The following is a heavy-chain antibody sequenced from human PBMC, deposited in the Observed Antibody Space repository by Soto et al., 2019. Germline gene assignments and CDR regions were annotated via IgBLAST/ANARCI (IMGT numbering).Heavy chain of an antibody. CDR2: VFYSVGT. CDR1: GGSIHGTNFY. CDR3: ARPQSGYSYSDALDV. D-gene: IGHD5-18*01. J-gene: IGHJ6*02. V-gene: IGHV4-39*02. Sequence: SSETLSLTCTVPGGSIHGTNFYWAWIRQPPGKELERIGSVFYSVGTYYNPSLKSRVTISVDTSKNHFSLKLSSVTAADTAVYYCARPQSGYSYSDALDVWGQGTTVTVSS.